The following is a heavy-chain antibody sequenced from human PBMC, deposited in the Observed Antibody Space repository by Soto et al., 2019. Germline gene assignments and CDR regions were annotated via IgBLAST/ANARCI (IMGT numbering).Heavy chain of an antibody. V-gene: IGHV2-5*02. CDR2: IYWDDDK. CDR1: GFSLTTSGVG. J-gene: IGHJ5*01. Sequence: QITLKESGPTRVKPTQTLALTCTFSGFSLTTSGVGVGWIRKTPGKALEWLAVIYWDDDKRYNPSLKNSLTINKEPTKKHVVLTMRYGDPVDRATSFCANSGYMYGNWAHGYCDSWGQGNLVTVSS. CDR3: ANSGYMYGNWAHGYCDS. D-gene: IGHD5-18*01.